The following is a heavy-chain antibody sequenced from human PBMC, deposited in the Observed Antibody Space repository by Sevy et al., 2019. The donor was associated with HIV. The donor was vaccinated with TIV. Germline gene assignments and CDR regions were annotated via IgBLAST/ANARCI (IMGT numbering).Heavy chain of an antibody. CDR3: ATLRGGLYGSGYFQN. Sequence: GGSLRLSCAASGFTFSAYAMSWVRQAPGKGLEWVSCISSGGGSTYYADSVKGRFSISRDTSKNTLYLQMNSLRAEDTAVYYCATLRGGLYGSGYFQNWGQGTQVTVSS. D-gene: IGHD3-10*01. CDR2: ISSGGGST. J-gene: IGHJ1*01. V-gene: IGHV3-23*01. CDR1: GFTFSAYA.